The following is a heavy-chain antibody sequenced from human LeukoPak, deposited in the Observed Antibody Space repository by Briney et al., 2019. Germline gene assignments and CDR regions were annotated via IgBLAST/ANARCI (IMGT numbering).Heavy chain of an antibody. V-gene: IGHV3-48*03. CDR1: GFTFSSYE. J-gene: IGHJ4*02. CDR3: ARGMIIVRDIDY. D-gene: IGHD2/OR15-2a*01. CDR2: ISSSGSTI. Sequence: GGSLRLSCAASGFTFSSYEMNWVRQAPGKGLEWVSYISSSGSTIYYADSVKGRFTISRDNAKNSLYLQMNSLRAEDTAVYYCARGMIIVRDIDYWGQGTLVTVSS.